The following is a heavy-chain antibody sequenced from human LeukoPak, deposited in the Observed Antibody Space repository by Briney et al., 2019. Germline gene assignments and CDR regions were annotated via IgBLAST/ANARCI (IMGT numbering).Heavy chain of an antibody. CDR3: AKGIFGVIHNGIDV. V-gene: IGHV3-30*18. J-gene: IGHJ6*02. CDR1: GFTFSSYG. CDR2: ISYDGSNK. Sequence: GRSLRLSCAASGFTFSSYGMHWVRQAPGKGLEWVAVISYDGSNKYYADSVKGRFSISRDNLKNTLYLQMYSLRAEDRAIYYCAKGIFGVIHNGIDVWGQGTAVTVSS. D-gene: IGHD3-3*01.